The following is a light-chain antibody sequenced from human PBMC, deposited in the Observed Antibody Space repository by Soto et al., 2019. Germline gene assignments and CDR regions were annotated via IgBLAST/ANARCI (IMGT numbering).Light chain of an antibody. V-gene: IGKV3-20*01. Sequence: EIVLTQSPGTLSLSPGERATLSCRASQTVNSGYVGWYQQKPGQAPRLLIYSASSRATGIPDRFSGSRSGTDFTLTISRLEPEEFALYYGYQYGNSPQTFGRGTKVEV. CDR1: QTVNSGY. CDR2: SAS. J-gene: IGKJ1*01. CDR3: YQYGNSPQT.